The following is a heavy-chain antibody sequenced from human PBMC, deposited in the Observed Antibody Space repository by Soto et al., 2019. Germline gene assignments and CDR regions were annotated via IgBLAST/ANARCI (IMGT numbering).Heavy chain of an antibody. CDR3: ASGGIVVVPAAISPGPLYYYYGMDV. J-gene: IGHJ6*02. V-gene: IGHV4-59*01. Sequence: KTSETLSLTCTVSGGSISSYYWSWIRQPPGKGLEWIGYIYYSGSTNYNPSLKSRVTISVDTSKNQFSLKLSSVTAADTAVYYCASGGIVVVPAAISPGPLYYYYGMDVWGQGTTVTVSS. D-gene: IGHD2-2*01. CDR1: GGSISSYY. CDR2: IYYSGST.